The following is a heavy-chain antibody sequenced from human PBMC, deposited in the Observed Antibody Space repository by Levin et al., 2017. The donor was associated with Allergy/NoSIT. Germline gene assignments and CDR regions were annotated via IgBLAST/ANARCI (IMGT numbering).Heavy chain of an antibody. J-gene: IGHJ4*02. CDR1: GFTFSSYS. CDR3: AREDYGNFAY. D-gene: IGHD4-17*01. V-gene: IGHV3-48*02. Sequence: PSGGSLRLSCAASGFTFSSYSMNWVRQAPGKGLEWVSYISSSSSIYYADSVKGRFTISRDNAKNSLYLQMNSLRDEDTAVYYCAREDYGNFAYWGQGTLVTVSS. CDR2: ISSSSSI.